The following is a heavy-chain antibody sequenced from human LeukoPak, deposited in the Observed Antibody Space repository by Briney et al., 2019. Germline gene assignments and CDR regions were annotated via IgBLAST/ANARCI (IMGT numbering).Heavy chain of an antibody. CDR3: ARSLAYSGSYYVRY. Sequence: SGTLSLTCTVSGGSISSSSYYWGRIRQPPGKGLEWIGSIYYSGSTYYSPSLKSRLTISVDTSKNQFSLRLSSVTAADTAVYYCARSLAYSGSYYVRYWGQGTLVTVSS. CDR2: IYYSGST. J-gene: IGHJ4*02. V-gene: IGHV4-39*07. D-gene: IGHD1-26*01. CDR1: GGSISSSSYY.